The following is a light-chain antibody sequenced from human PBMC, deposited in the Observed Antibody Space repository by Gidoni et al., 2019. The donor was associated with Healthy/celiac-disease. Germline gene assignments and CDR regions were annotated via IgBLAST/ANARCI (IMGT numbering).Light chain of an antibody. CDR2: DAS. CDR1: QDISNY. Sequence: DIQMTPSPSSLSASVGDRVTITCQASQDISNYLNWYQQKPGKAPKLLIYDASNLETGVPSRFSGSGSGTDFTFTISSMQPEDIATYYCQQYDNLVLTFGGXTKVEIK. V-gene: IGKV1-33*01. CDR3: QQYDNLVLT. J-gene: IGKJ4*01.